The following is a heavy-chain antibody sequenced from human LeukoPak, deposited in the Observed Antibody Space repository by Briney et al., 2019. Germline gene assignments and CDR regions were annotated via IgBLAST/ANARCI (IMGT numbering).Heavy chain of an antibody. CDR2: IYYSGST. V-gene: IGHV4-59*01. Sequence: SETLSLTCTVSGGSISSYYWSWIRQPPRQGLEWIGYIYYSGSTNYNPSLKSRVTISVDTSKNQFSLKLSSVTAAATAVYYCARGGGDGYNYYYYYGMDVWGQGTTVTVSS. CDR3: ARGGGDGYNYYYYYGMDV. CDR1: GGSISSYY. D-gene: IGHD5-24*01. J-gene: IGHJ6*02.